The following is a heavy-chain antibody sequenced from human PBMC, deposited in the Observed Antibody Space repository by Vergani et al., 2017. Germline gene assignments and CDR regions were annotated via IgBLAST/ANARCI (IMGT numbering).Heavy chain of an antibody. V-gene: IGHV4-34*01. D-gene: IGHD2-2*01. Sequence: QVQLQQWGAGLLKPSETLSLTCAVYGGSFSGYYWSWIRQPPGKGLEWIGEINHSGSTNYNPSLKSRVTISVDTSKNQFSLKLSSVTAEDTAVYYCARERRYCSSTSCYAPVFYYYYYMDVWGKGTTVTVSS. CDR2: INHSGST. J-gene: IGHJ6*03. CDR3: ARERRYCSSTSCYAPVFYYYYYMDV. CDR1: GGSFSGYY.